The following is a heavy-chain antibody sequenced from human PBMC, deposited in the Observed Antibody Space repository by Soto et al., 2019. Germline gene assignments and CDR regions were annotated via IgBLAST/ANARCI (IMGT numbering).Heavy chain of an antibody. D-gene: IGHD3-22*01. V-gene: IGHV3-7*01. Sequence: GGSLRLSCAASGFTCSFYWMSWVRQAPGKGLEWLGTIRLDASEKKYVDSVKGRFTMSRDNAKNSLYLQMDSLRAEDTAVYYCANPAGDYYDSSGYYPPYYYYGMDVWGQGTTVTVSS. CDR2: IRLDASEK. CDR3: ANPAGDYYDSSGYYPPYYYYGMDV. J-gene: IGHJ6*02. CDR1: GFTCSFYW.